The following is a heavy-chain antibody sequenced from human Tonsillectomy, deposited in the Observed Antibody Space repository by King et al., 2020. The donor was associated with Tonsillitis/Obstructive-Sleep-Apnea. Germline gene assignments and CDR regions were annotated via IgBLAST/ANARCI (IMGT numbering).Heavy chain of an antibody. V-gene: IGHV4-59*08. J-gene: IGHJ5*02. Sequence: QVQLQESGPGLVKPSETLSLTCTVSGGSISSYYWSWIRQPPGKGLEWIGYIYYSGSTNYNPPLKSRVTISVDTSKNQFSLKLSSVTAADTAVYYCARHGPYYYDSSGYYDPWGQGTLVTVSS. D-gene: IGHD3-22*01. CDR2: IYYSGST. CDR3: ARHGPYYYDSSGYYDP. CDR1: GGSISSYY.